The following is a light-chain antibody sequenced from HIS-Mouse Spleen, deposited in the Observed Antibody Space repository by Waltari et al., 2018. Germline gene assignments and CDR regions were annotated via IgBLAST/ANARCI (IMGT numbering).Light chain of an antibody. CDR1: NIGSNS. Sequence: SYVLTQPPSVSVAPGKTARITCGGHNIGSNSVHWYPQKPGQAPVLVVYDDSDRPSGIPERFSGSNSGNTATLTISRVEAGDEADYYCQVWDSSSDHVVFGGGTKLTVL. CDR3: QVWDSSSDHVV. CDR2: DDS. V-gene: IGLV3-21*03. J-gene: IGLJ2*01.